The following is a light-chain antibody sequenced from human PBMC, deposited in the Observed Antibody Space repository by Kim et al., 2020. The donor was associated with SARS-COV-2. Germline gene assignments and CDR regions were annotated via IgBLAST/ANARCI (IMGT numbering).Light chain of an antibody. J-gene: IGLJ1*01. V-gene: IGLV2-14*01. CDR2: DVN. Sequence: QSALTQPASVSGSPGQSITISCTGTSSDIGFYNYVSWYQQPPGKAPKLMMYDVNKRPSGVSNRFSGSKSGNTASLTISGLQAEDEADYYCCSYTTSSTFVFGAGTKVTVL. CDR3: CSYTTSSTFV. CDR1: SSDIGFYNY.